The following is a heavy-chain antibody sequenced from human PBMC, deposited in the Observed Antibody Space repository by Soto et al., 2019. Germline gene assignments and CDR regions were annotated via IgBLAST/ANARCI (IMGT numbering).Heavy chain of an antibody. D-gene: IGHD3-16*01. CDR2: ISAFNGKT. J-gene: IGHJ6*02. CDR1: GYTFTSYG. Sequence: GASVKVSGKASGYTFTSYGVSWVRQAPGQGLEWMGWISAFNGKTNYIQKVQGRVTLTTEASTSTAYMELRSLRSDDTAVYYCARGGDYYYGLDVRGQGTTVTVSS. V-gene: IGHV1-18*01. CDR3: ARGGDYYYGLDV.